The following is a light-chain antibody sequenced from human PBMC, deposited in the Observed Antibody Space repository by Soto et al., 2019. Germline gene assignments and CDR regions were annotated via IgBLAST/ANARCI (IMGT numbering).Light chain of an antibody. CDR3: QQYNKWPPIT. Sequence: EIVLTQSPGTLSLSPGERATLSCRASQSVISTYLAWYQQKPGQAPRLLIYGASSRATGIPDRFSGSGSGTEFTLTISSLQSEDFAVYYCQQYNKWPPITFGQGTRLEI. CDR2: GAS. V-gene: IGKV3-20*01. J-gene: IGKJ5*01. CDR1: QSVISTY.